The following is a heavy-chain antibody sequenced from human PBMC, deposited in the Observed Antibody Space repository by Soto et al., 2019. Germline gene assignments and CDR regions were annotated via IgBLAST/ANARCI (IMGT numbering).Heavy chain of an antibody. CDR1: GFTFSSYA. CDR2: IWYDGSNK. J-gene: IGHJ4*02. CDR3: ARDYGSGWYRGVDY. D-gene: IGHD6-19*01. Sequence: SLRLSCAASGFTFSSYAMHWVRQAPGKGLEWVAVIWYDGSNKYYADSVKGRFTISRDNSKNTLYLQMNSLRAEDTAVYYCARDYGSGWYRGVDYWGQGTLVTVSS. V-gene: IGHV3-33*08.